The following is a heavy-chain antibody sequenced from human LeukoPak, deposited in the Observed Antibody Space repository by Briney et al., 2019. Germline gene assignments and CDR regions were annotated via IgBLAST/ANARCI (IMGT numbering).Heavy chain of an antibody. Sequence: GGSLRLSCAASGFTFSSYWVNWVRQASGKGLEWVANIKQDGSEKYYVDSVKGRFTISRDNAKNSLYLQMKSLRAEDTAVYYCARAMDVWGQGTTVTVSS. J-gene: IGHJ6*02. CDR1: GFTFSSYW. CDR2: IKQDGSEK. V-gene: IGHV3-7*01. CDR3: ARAMDV.